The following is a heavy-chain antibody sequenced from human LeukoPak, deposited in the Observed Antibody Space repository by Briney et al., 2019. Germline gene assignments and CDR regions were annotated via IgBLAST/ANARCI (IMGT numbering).Heavy chain of an antibody. CDR3: ARLGAARY. D-gene: IGHD4/OR15-4a*01. CDR1: GGSFSGYY. Sequence: PSETLSLTCAVYGGSFSGYYWSWIRQPPGKGLEWIGEINHSGSTNYNPSLKSRVTISVDTSKNQFSLKLSSVTAADTAVYYCARLGAARYWGRGTLVTVSS. J-gene: IGHJ4*02. V-gene: IGHV4-34*01. CDR2: INHSGST.